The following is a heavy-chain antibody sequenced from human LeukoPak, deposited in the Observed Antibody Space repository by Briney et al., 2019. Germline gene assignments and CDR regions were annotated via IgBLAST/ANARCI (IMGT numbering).Heavy chain of an antibody. J-gene: IGHJ5*02. Sequence: SETLSLTCTVSGGSISNYYWSWIRQPPGKGLEWIGYIYSSGSTNYNPSLKSRVTISVDTSKNQFSLKLSSVTPADTAVYYCARSTHFDWLENWFDPWGQGTLVTVSS. D-gene: IGHD3-9*01. CDR2: IYSSGST. CDR3: ARSTHFDWLENWFDP. CDR1: GGSISNYY. V-gene: IGHV4-59*08.